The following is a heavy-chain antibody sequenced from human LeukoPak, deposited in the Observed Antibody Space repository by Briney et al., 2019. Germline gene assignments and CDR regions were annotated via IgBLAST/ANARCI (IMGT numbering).Heavy chain of an antibody. D-gene: IGHD2-8*01. V-gene: IGHV4-39*07. Sequence: SETLSLTCTVSSGSISTSNYYWGWVRQPPGKVLEWLGNIFYSGSTYYSPSLKSRVTISVDTSKNQFSLKLSSVPAADTAVYYCARAQGPCVCRGYWFDPWGQGTLVTVSS. CDR1: SGSISTSNYY. CDR2: IFYSGST. CDR3: ARAQGPCVCRGYWFDP. J-gene: IGHJ5*02.